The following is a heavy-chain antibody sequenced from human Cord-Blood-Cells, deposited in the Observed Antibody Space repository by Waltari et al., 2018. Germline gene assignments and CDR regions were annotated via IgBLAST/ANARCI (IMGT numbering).Heavy chain of an antibody. Sequence: QVQLVESGGGVVQPGRSLRLSCAASGFTFSSYGMHWVRQAPGKGLEWVAVIWYDGSNKDYADSAKGRFTIARNNSKNTLYLQMNSLRAEDTAVYYCARGGSGSYWYFDLWGRGTLVTVSS. CDR1: GFTFSSYG. CDR2: IWYDGSNK. CDR3: ARGGSGSYWYFDL. J-gene: IGHJ2*01. D-gene: IGHD1-26*01. V-gene: IGHV3-33*01.